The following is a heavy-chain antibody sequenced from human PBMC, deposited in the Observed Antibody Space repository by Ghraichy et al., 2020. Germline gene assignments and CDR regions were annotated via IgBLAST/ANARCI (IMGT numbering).Heavy chain of an antibody. D-gene: IGHD6-19*01. J-gene: IGHJ4*02. V-gene: IGHV3-9*01. Sequence: GGSLRLSCAASGFTFDDYAMHWVRQAPGKGLEWVSGISWNSGSIGYADSVKGRFTISRDNAKNSLYLQMNSLRAEDTALYYCAKAVQAAVAGQPDYWGQGTLVTVSS. CDR1: GFTFDDYA. CDR3: AKAVQAAVAGQPDY. CDR2: ISWNSGSI.